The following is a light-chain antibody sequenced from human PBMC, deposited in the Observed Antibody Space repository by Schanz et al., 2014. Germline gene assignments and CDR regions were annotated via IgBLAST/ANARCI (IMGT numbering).Light chain of an antibody. CDR3: QQYASSSWT. J-gene: IGKJ1*01. CDR1: QSVSSN. CDR2: GPS. Sequence: EIVMTQSPATLSVSPGERATLSCRASQSVSSNLAWYQQKPGQAPRLLIYGPSTRATGIPARFSGSGSGTEFTLTISSLQSEDFAVYYCQQYASSSWTFGQGTKVEV. V-gene: IGKV3D-15*01.